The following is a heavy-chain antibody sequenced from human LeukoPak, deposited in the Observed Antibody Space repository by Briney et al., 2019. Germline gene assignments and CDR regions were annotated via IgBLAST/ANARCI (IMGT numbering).Heavy chain of an antibody. CDR2: ISSSSTYI. CDR1: GVTFSSYA. V-gene: IGHV3-21*01. D-gene: IGHD3-3*01. Sequence: GGPLRLSCAASGVTFSSYAMSWVRQAPGKGLEWVSSISSSSTYIYYADSVKGRSTISRANAKNSLYLQMNSLRAEDTAVYYCARDAYGVVSAATPFDHWGQGTLVTVSS. CDR3: ARDAYGVVSAATPFDH. J-gene: IGHJ4*02.